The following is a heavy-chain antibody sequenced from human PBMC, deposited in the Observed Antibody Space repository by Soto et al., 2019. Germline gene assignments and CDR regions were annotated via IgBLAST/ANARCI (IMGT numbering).Heavy chain of an antibody. CDR1: GFTFSSYS. CDR2: ISSSSSYM. J-gene: IGHJ3*02. D-gene: IGHD3-9*01. V-gene: IGHV3-21*01. Sequence: GGSLRLSCAASGFTFSSYSMNWVRQAPGKGLEWVSSISSSSSYMYYADSVKGRFTISRDNAKNSLYLQMNSLRAEDTAVYYWARDLNILTGYYTRPDAFDICGQGTMVTVSS. CDR3: ARDLNILTGYYTRPDAFDI.